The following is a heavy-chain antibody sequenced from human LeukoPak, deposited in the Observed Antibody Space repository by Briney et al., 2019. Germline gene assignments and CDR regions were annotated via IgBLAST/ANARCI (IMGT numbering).Heavy chain of an antibody. CDR3: VGGYDSSGYDI. CDR1: GGTFSSYA. Sequence: AVTVSCMASGGTFSSYAISWVRQAPGQGLEWMGRIIPILGIANYAQKFQGRVTITADKSTSTAYMELSSLRSEDTAVYYCVGGYDSSGYDIWGQGTLVTVSS. V-gene: IGHV1-69*04. CDR2: IIPILGIA. J-gene: IGHJ4*02. D-gene: IGHD3-22*01.